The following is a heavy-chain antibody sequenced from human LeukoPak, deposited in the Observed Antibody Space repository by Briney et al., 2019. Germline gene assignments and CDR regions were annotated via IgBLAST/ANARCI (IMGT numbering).Heavy chain of an antibody. CDR3: ARGAYGSGSTNWFDP. J-gene: IGHJ5*02. CDR2: IYSSGST. V-gene: IGHV4-4*07. Sequence: SETLSLTCTVSGGSISSYYWSWIRQPAGKGLEWIGRIYSSGSTDYNSSLKSRVTMSVDTSKNQFSLKLSSVTAADTAVYYCARGAYGSGSTNWFDPLGQGTLVTVSS. CDR1: GGSISSYY. D-gene: IGHD3-10*01.